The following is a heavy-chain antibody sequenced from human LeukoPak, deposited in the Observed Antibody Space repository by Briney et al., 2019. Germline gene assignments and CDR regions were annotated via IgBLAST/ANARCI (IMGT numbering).Heavy chain of an antibody. V-gene: IGHV3-48*03. Sequence: PGGSLRLSCAASGFTFSSYEMNWVRQAPGKGLEWVSYISSSGSTIYYADSVKGRFTISRDNAKNSLYLQMNSLRAEDTAVYYCARDPGHFCSSTSCYAFDPWGQGTLVTVSS. J-gene: IGHJ5*02. CDR2: ISSSGSTI. CDR1: GFTFSSYE. D-gene: IGHD2-2*01. CDR3: ARDPGHFCSSTSCYAFDP.